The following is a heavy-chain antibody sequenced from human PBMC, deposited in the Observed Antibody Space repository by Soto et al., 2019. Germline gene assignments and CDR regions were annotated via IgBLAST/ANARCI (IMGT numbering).Heavy chain of an antibody. Sequence: GASVKVSCKASGYTFTGYYMHWVRQAPGQGLEWMGWINPNSGGTNYAQKFQGRVTMTRDTSISTAYMELSRLRSDDTAVYYCARVGVTIFGVVTVYGMDVWGQGTTVTVSS. CDR2: INPNSGGT. CDR3: ARVGVTIFGVVTVYGMDV. V-gene: IGHV1-2*02. J-gene: IGHJ6*02. CDR1: GYTFTGYY. D-gene: IGHD3-3*01.